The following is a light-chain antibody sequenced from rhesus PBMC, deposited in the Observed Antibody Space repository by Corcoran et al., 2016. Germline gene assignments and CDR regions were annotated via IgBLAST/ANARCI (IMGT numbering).Light chain of an antibody. CDR2: DVS. J-gene: IGLJ6*01. V-gene: IGLV2-38*01. Sequence: QSALTQPPSVTKSLGQSVTISCTETSSDLGSYNGVSWYQQHSGTAPRLLTYDVSKRPSGVSDRFSGSKSGNTASLTISGLRAEDEADYYFQSYYSSLVAHVFGSGTTLTVL. CDR3: QSYYSSLVAHV. CDR1: SSDLGSYNG.